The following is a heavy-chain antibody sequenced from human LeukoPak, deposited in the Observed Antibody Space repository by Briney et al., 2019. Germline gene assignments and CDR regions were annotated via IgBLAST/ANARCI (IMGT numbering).Heavy chain of an antibody. D-gene: IGHD1-26*01. Sequence: PGGSLRLSCVASGFTFSSYEVNWVRQAQGKGLEWVSYISTSGDSMYYADSVKGRFTISRDNVKNSLFLQMNSLRAEDTAVYYCARGSGFVFDYWGQGTLVTVSA. CDR1: GFTFSSYE. CDR3: ARGSGFVFDY. CDR2: ISTSGDSM. V-gene: IGHV3-48*03. J-gene: IGHJ4*02.